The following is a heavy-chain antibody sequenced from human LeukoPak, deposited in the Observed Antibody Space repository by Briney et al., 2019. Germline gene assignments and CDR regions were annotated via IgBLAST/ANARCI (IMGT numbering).Heavy chain of an antibody. V-gene: IGHV1-69*04. D-gene: IGHD3-22*01. J-gene: IGHJ4*02. CDR2: IIPILGIA. Sequence: SVKVSCKASGGTFSSYAISWVRQAPGQGLEWMGRIIPILGIANYAQKFQGRVTITADKSTSTAYMELSGLRSEDTAVYYCAGEYYYDSSGYYRGVYWGQGTPVTVSS. CDR3: AGEYYYDSSGYYRGVY. CDR1: GGTFSSYA.